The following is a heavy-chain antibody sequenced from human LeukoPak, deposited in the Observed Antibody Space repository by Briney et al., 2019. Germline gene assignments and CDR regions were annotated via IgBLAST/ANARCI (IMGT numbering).Heavy chain of an antibody. Sequence: SVKVSCKASGYTFTSYGISWVRQAPGQGLEWMGRIIPILGIANYAQKFQGRVTITADKSTSTAYMELSSLRSEDTAVYYCARDNISVTKGGFFDYWGQGTLVTVSS. CDR3: ARDNISVTKGGFFDY. D-gene: IGHD4-17*01. V-gene: IGHV1-69*04. J-gene: IGHJ4*02. CDR2: IIPILGIA. CDR1: GYTFTSYG.